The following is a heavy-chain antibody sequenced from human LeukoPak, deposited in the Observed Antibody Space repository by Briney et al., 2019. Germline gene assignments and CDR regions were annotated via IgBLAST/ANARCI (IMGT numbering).Heavy chain of an antibody. Sequence: GGSLRLSCASSGFTVSSNYINWVRQAPGKGLEWVSGISGSGGGTYYADSVKGRFTISRDNSKNTLYLQMNSLRAEDTAIYYCSKDRTTSGGAEGYWGQGTLVTVSA. J-gene: IGHJ4*02. CDR2: ISGSGGGT. CDR1: GFTVSSNY. CDR3: SKDRTTSGGAEGY. V-gene: IGHV3-23*01. D-gene: IGHD3-10*01.